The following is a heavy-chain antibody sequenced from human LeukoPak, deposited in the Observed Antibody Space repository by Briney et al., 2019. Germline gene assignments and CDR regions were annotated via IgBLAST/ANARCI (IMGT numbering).Heavy chain of an antibody. V-gene: IGHV4-61*09. CDR2: IYTRGTT. Sequence: SVTLSLTCTVSGGSIRSGSYYWSWIRQPAGKGLEWIGHIYTRGTTNYNPSVKSRVTVSLDTSKNQISLKLSSVTAADTAIYYCARVYTVMGATTVDHYHYYMDVWGKGTTVTVSS. J-gene: IGHJ6*03. D-gene: IGHD5-18*01. CDR3: ARVYTVMGATTVDHYHYYMDV. CDR1: GGSIRSGSYY.